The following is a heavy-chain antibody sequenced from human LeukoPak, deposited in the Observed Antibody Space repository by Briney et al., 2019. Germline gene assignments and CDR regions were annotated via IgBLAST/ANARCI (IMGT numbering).Heavy chain of an antibody. CDR1: GFTFSSYG. J-gene: IGHJ4*02. Sequence: GGSLRLSCAASGFTFSSYGMHWVRRAPGKWLEWVAFIRYDGSNKYYADSVKGRFTISRDNSKNTLYLQMNSLRAEDTAVYYCAKDLRGYSYGYDYWGQGTLVTVSS. CDR3: AKDLRGYSYGYDY. V-gene: IGHV3-30*02. CDR2: IRYDGSNK. D-gene: IGHD5-18*01.